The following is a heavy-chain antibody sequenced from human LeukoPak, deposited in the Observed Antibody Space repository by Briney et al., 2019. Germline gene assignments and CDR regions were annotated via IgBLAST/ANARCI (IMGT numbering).Heavy chain of an antibody. CDR1: RFTFSDYY. J-gene: IGHJ6*02. CDR3: ARGHYVVDV. Sequence: PGGSLRLSCAASRFTFSDYYMSWIRQAPGKGLEWVSYISTSGSTTYYADSVKGRLIISRDNARNSLHLQMNSLRADDTAVYYCARGHYVVDVWGQGTTVTVSS. CDR2: ISTSGSTT. V-gene: IGHV3-11*01.